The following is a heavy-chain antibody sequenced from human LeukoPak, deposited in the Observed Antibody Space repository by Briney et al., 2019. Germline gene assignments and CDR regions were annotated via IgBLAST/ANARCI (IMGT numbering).Heavy chain of an antibody. CDR1: GFTFSSYG. CDR2: IRYDGSNK. V-gene: IGHV3-30*02. CDR3: AKDRRFLDVDPQDY. Sequence: PGGSLRLSCAASGFTFSSYGMHWVRQAPGKGLEWVAFIRYDGSNKYYADSVKGRFTISRDNSKNTLYLQMNSLRAEDTAVYYCAKDRRFLDVDPQDYWGQGTLVTVSS. J-gene: IGHJ4*02. D-gene: IGHD3-3*01.